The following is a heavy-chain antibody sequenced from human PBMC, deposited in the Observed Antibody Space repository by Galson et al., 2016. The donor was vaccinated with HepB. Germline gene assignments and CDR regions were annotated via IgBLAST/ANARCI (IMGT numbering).Heavy chain of an antibody. CDR2: ISGSGDHT. CDR3: AKAGYSARWYVGPVDY. D-gene: IGHD5-12*01. CDR1: GFTFSRYA. V-gene: IGHV3-23*01. Sequence: SLRLSCAASGFTFSRYAMSWVRQAPGKGLEWVSAISGSGDHTNNAESVKGRFTISRDNSKSTIYLQMNSVRVDDTAVYFCAKAGYSARWYVGPVDYWGQGTLVSVSS. J-gene: IGHJ4*02.